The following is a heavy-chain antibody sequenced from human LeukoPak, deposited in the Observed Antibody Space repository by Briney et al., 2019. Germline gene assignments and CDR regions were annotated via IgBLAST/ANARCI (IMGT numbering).Heavy chain of an antibody. J-gene: IGHJ4*02. CDR3: ARGNTYYDFWSGYYLDY. V-gene: IGHV4-59*01. CDR1: GGSISSYY. D-gene: IGHD3-3*01. Sequence: SETLSLTCTVSGGSISSYYWSWIRQPPGKGLEWIGYIHYSGSTNYNPSLKSRVTISVDTSKNQFSLKLSSVTAADTAVYYCARGNTYYDFWSGYYLDYWGQGTLVTVSS. CDR2: IHYSGST.